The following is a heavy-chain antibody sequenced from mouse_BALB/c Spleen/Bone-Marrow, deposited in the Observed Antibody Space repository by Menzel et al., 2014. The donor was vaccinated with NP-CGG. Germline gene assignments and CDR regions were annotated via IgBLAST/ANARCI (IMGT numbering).Heavy chain of an antibody. Sequence: VQLQESGAELVRPGASVKMSCKASGYTFTSYTMHWVKQRPGQGLEWIGYINPCSGYTNYNQKFKDKATLTADKSSSTAYMQLSSLTSEDSAVYYCARGRNYDEVDYWGQGTTLTVSS. CDR3: ARGRNYDEVDY. CDR1: GYTFTSYT. V-gene: IGHV1S26*01. J-gene: IGHJ2*01. D-gene: IGHD2-4*01. CDR2: INPCSGYT.